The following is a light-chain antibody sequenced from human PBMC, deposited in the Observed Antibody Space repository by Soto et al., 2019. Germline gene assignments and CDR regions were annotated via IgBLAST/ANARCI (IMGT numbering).Light chain of an antibody. V-gene: IGKV3-15*01. CDR1: QSVSSN. CDR2: GAS. J-gene: IGKJ5*01. Sequence: EIVMTQSPATLSVSPGERATLSCRASQSVSSNLAWYQQKPGQAPRLLIYGASTRATGIPARFSGSGSGTEFTLTISILQSEDVAVYYCQQYNNWSSLTFGQVTRLEIK. CDR3: QQYNNWSSLT.